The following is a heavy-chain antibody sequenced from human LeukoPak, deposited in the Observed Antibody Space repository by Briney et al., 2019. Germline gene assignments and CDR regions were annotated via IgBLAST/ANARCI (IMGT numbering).Heavy chain of an antibody. CDR1: GGSISSSSYY. J-gene: IGHJ5*02. CDR3: ARVGREYQLLHLRVRFDP. D-gene: IGHD2-2*01. CDR2: IYYSGST. V-gene: IGHV4-39*07. Sequence: PSETLSLTCTVSGGSISSSSYYWGWIRQPPGKGLEWIGSIYYSGSTYYNPSLKSRVTISVDTSKNQFSLKLSSVTAADTAVYYCARVGREYQLLHLRVRFDPWGQGTLVTVSS.